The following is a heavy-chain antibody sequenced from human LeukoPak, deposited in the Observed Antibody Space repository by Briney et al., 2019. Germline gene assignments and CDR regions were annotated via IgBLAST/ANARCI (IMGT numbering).Heavy chain of an antibody. D-gene: IGHD5-18*01. CDR1: GYSFTSYW. J-gene: IGHJ5*01. CDR2: VYPGDSDT. V-gene: IGHV5-51*01. Sequence: GESLKISCKGSGYSFTSYWIGWVRQVPGKGLEWMGIVYPGDSDTTYSPSFQGQVTISADKSINTAYLQWSSLKASDTAVYYCARPGRDGGFSYGFDSWGRGTLVTVSS. CDR3: ARPGRDGGFSYGFDS.